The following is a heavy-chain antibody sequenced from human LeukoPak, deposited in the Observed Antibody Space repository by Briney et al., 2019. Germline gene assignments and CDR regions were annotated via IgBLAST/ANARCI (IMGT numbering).Heavy chain of an antibody. D-gene: IGHD3-16*01. CDR3: AKDSLADIDY. Sequence: GGSLRLSCAASGFIFSTYGMYWIRQAPGKGLEWVAFIRHDGSIKNYADSVKGRSTISRDNSKNTLYLQMNSLRAEDTAVYYCAKDSLADIDYWGQGTLVTVSS. J-gene: IGHJ4*02. CDR2: IRHDGSIK. V-gene: IGHV3-30*02. CDR1: GFIFSTYG.